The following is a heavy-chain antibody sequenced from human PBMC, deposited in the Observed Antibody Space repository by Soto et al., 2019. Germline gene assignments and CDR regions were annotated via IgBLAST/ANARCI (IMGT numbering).Heavy chain of an antibody. CDR3: AKVIVVGTADRVRYFQH. CDR2: ISGTGFST. J-gene: IGHJ1*01. V-gene: IGHV3-23*01. Sequence: GGSLRLSCAASGFTFSSYAMNWVRQAPGKGLEWVSAISGTGFSTYYTDSVKGRFTISRDNSKNTLYLQMNSLRAEDTAVYYFAKVIVVGTADRVRYFQHWGQGTLVTVSP. D-gene: IGHD2-21*02. CDR1: GFTFSSYA.